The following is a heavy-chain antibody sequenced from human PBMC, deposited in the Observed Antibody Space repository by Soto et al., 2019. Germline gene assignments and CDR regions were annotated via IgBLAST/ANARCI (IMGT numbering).Heavy chain of an antibody. CDR3: ARGLALYDFWSGYYPPGYYYMDV. V-gene: IGHV4-34*01. CDR1: GGSFSGYY. D-gene: IGHD3-3*01. Sequence: SETLSLTCAVYGGSFSGYYWSWIRQPPGKGLEWIGETNHSGSTNYNPSLKSRVTISVDTSKNQFSLKLSSVTAADTAVYYCARGLALYDFWSGYYPPGYYYMDVWGKGTTVTVSS. J-gene: IGHJ6*03. CDR2: TNHSGST.